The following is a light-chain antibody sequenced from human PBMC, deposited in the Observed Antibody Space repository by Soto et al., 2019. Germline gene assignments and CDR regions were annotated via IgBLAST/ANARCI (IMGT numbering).Light chain of an antibody. CDR1: SSDIGGYNY. CDR2: EVS. Sequence: QSVLTQPASMSGSPGQSITISCTGTSSDIGGYNYVSWYQQHPGNAPKLLIYEVSHRPSGASNRFSGSKSGNTASLTISWLQAEDEADYYCSSYTTSSTLVFGGGTKLTVL. J-gene: IGLJ3*02. V-gene: IGLV2-14*01. CDR3: SSYTTSSTLV.